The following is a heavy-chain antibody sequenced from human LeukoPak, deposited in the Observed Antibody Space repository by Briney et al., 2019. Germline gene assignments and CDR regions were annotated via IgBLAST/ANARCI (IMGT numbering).Heavy chain of an antibody. V-gene: IGHV3-30-3*01. Sequence: QAGRSLRLSCAASGFTFSSYAMHWVRQAPGKGLEWVAVISYDGSNKYYADSVKGRFTISRDNAKNSLYLQMNSLRAEDTAVYYCARGALPATAMGGIYDYWGQGTLVTVSS. CDR3: ARGALPATAMGGIYDY. J-gene: IGHJ4*02. CDR2: ISYDGSNK. D-gene: IGHD3-16*01. CDR1: GFTFSSYA.